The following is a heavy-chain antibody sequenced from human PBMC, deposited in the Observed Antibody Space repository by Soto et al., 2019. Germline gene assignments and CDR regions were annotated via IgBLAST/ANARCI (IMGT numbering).Heavy chain of an antibody. CDR2: MNPNSGNT. V-gene: IGHV1-8*01. D-gene: IGHD6-13*01. CDR1: GYTFTSYD. Sequence: QVQLVQSGAEVKKPGASVKVSCKASGYTFTSYDINWVREATGQGLEWMGWMNPNSGNTGYAQKFQGRVTMTRDTSISTAYMELSSLRSEDMAVYYCARVGLGAAWYQWFGPWGQGTLVTVSS. CDR3: ARVGLGAAWYQWFGP. J-gene: IGHJ5*02.